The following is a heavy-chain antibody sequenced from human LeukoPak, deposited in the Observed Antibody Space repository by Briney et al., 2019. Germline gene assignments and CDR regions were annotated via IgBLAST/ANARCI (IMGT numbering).Heavy chain of an antibody. J-gene: IGHJ4*02. Sequence: GGSLRLSCAVSGFTFSSYWMSWVRQAPGKGLEWVANIKQDGSEKYYVDSVKGRFTISRDNAKNSLYLQMNSLRAEDTAVYYCARSGSGWFKVYYFDYWGQGTLVTVSS. D-gene: IGHD6-19*01. V-gene: IGHV3-7*01. CDR3: ARSGSGWFKVYYFDY. CDR1: GFTFSSYW. CDR2: IKQDGSEK.